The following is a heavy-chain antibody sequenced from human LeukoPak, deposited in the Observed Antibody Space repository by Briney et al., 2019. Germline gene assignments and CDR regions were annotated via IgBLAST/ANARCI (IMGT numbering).Heavy chain of an antibody. CDR2: ISSSSSTI. CDR3: ARVVVAAASDY. V-gene: IGHV3-48*01. J-gene: IGHJ4*02. Sequence: GGSLRLSCAASGFTFSSYSMNWVRQAPGKGLEWVSYISSSSSTIYYADSVKGRFTISRDNAKNSLYLQMNSLRAKDTAVYYCARVVVAAASDYWGQGTLVTVSS. CDR1: GFTFSSYS. D-gene: IGHD6-13*01.